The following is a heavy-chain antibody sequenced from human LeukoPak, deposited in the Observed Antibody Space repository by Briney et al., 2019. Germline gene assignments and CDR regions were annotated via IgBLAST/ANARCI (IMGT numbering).Heavy chain of an antibody. CDR3: ARAYDYANWFDP. J-gene: IGHJ5*02. V-gene: IGHV4-38-2*02. Sequence: PSETLSLTCTVSAYSISSGYYWGWIRQPPGKGLEWIGSIYHSGSTYYNPSLKSRVTISVDTSKNQFSLKLSSVTAADTAVYYCARAYDYANWFDPWGQGTLVTVSS. CDR2: IYHSGST. CDR1: AYSISSGYY. D-gene: IGHD4-17*01.